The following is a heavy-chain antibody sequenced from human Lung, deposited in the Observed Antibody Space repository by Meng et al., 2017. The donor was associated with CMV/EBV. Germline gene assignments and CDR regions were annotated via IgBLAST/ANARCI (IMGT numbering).Heavy chain of an antibody. D-gene: IGHD3-3*01. CDR1: GFTFSSYS. Sequence: SCAASGFTFSSYSMNWVRQAPGKGLEWVSYISSSSSTIYYADSVKGRFTISRDNAKNSLYLQMNSLRAEDTAVYYCARGLRYYDFWSGSDIYGMDVWXQGTTVTVSS. CDR2: ISSSSSTI. CDR3: ARGLRYYDFWSGSDIYGMDV. V-gene: IGHV3-48*04. J-gene: IGHJ6*01.